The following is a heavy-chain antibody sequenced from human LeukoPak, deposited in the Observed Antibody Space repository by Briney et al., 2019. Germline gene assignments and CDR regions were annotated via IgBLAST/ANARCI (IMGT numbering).Heavy chain of an antibody. CDR2: IQYDGSRK. J-gene: IGHJ3*01. CDR1: GFTFSTYA. V-gene: IGHV3-30*04. CDR3: AKDLIL. Sequence: PGTSLRLSCAASGFTFSTYAMHWVRQAPGKGLEWVSFIQYDGSRKNYVDSVKGRFTISRDNSKNTLYLQMFSLRPEDTAVYFCAKDLILWGQGTVVTVSS.